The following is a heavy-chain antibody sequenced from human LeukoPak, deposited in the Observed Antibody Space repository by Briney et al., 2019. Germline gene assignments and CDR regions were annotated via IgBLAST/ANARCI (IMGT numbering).Heavy chain of an antibody. CDR3: ARHDYGGNSGDY. J-gene: IGHJ4*02. Sequence: PGGSLRLSCAASGFTFSSYGMNWVRQTPGKGLEWVSYIGTSSSTIYYADSVKGRFIISRDSAKNSLYLQMNSLRDEDTAVYYCARHDYGGNSGDYWGQGTLVTVSS. D-gene: IGHD4-23*01. CDR2: IGTSSSTI. CDR1: GFTFSSYG. V-gene: IGHV3-48*02.